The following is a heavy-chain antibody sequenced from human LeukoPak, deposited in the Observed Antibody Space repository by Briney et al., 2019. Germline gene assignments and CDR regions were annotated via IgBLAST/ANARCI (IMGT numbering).Heavy chain of an antibody. V-gene: IGHV4-39*01. CDR1: GVSISSSSYY. J-gene: IGHJ5*02. CDR2: IDNSGST. Sequence: SETLSLTCTVSGVSISSSSYYWGWIPHSPGKGLEWVGSIDNSGSTYYNPSLKSRVTISEDTSKNHFSLKLSSVTAADTAVYYCARHPMRYCSSTSCFWNWFDPWGQGTLVTVSS. CDR3: ARHPMRYCSSTSCFWNWFDP. D-gene: IGHD2-2*01.